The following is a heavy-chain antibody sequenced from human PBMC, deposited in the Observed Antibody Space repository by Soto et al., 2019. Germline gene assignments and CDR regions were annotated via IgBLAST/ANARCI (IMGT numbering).Heavy chain of an antibody. V-gene: IGHV3-21*06. CDR3: ARESEDLTSNFDY. CDR1: GITFTRYS. J-gene: IGHJ4*02. CDR2: ISSTTNNI. Sequence: EVQLVESGGGLVKPGGSLRLSCAASGITFTRYSMNWVRQAPGKGLEWVSSISSTTNNIYYGDSMKGRFTISRDNAKNSLYLEMNSLRAEDTAVYYCARESEDLTSNFDYWGQGTLVTVSS.